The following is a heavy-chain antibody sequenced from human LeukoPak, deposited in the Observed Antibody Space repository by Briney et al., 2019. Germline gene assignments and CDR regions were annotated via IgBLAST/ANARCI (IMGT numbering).Heavy chain of an antibody. CDR1: GGSFSGYY. V-gene: IGHV4-34*01. J-gene: IGHJ4*02. D-gene: IGHD2-15*01. Sequence: SETLSLTCAVYGGSFSGYYWSWIRQPPGKGLEWIGEINHSGSTNYNPSLKSRVTISVDTSKNQFSLKLSSVTAADTAVYYCARATSPNIVVVLAAPENYFDYWGQGTLVTVSS. CDR2: INHSGST. CDR3: ARATSPNIVVVLAAPENYFDY.